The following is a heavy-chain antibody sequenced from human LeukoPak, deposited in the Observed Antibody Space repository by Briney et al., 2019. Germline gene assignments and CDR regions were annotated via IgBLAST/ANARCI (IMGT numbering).Heavy chain of an antibody. CDR2: ISSSGATI. V-gene: IGHV3-48*02. D-gene: IGHD3-10*01. Sequence: GGSLRLSCAASGFTFSSYGMNWVRQAPGKGLEFVAYISSSGATIYYADSLKGRFPISRDNSKNSLYLQMNSLRDEDTAVYFCVRANSLMVRGVITYFDSWGQGTLVTVSS. CDR3: VRANSLMVRGVITYFDS. CDR1: GFTFSSYG. J-gene: IGHJ4*02.